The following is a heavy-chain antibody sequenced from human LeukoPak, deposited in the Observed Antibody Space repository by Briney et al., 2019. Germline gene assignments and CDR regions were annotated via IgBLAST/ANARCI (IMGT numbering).Heavy chain of an antibody. D-gene: IGHD4-17*01. CDR1: GGSIRSSYYY. V-gene: IGHV4-61*01. CDR3: ARDSRSVLYGDYGPWFDP. J-gene: IGHJ5*02. CDR2: IYYSGST. Sequence: SETLSLTCTVSGGSIRSSYYYWRWIRQPPGKGLEWIGYIYYSGSTNYNPSLKSRVTISVDTSKNQFSLKLSSVTAADTAVYYCARDSRSVLYGDYGPWFDPWGQGTLVTVSS.